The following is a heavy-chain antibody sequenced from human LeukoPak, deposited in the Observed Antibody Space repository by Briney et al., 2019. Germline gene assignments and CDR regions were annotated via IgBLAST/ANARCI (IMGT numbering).Heavy chain of an antibody. CDR1: GGSISSYY. Sequence: SETLSLTCTVSGGSISSYYWSWIRQPPGKGLEWIGSIYYSGSTYYNPSLKSRVTISVDTSKNQFSLKLSSVTAADTAVYYCARHVGGSGYLSYFDYWGQGTLVTVSS. CDR3: ARHVGGSGYLSYFDY. CDR2: IYYSGST. J-gene: IGHJ4*02. D-gene: IGHD3-22*01. V-gene: IGHV4-39*01.